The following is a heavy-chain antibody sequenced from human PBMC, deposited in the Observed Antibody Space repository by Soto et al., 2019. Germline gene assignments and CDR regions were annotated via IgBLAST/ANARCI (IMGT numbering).Heavy chain of an antibody. Sequence: SVKVSCKASGGTFSSYAISWVRQAPGQGLEWMGGIIPIFGTANYAQKFQGRVTITADESTSTAYMELSSLRSEDTAVYYCASTNYYDSSGYSNYWGQVTLGTVSS. V-gene: IGHV1-69*13. CDR2: IIPIFGTA. D-gene: IGHD3-22*01. CDR3: ASTNYYDSSGYSNY. J-gene: IGHJ4*02. CDR1: GGTFSSYA.